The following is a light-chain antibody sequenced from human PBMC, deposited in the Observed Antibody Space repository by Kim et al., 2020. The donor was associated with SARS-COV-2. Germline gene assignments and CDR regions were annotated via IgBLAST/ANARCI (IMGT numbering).Light chain of an antibody. CDR2: AAS. J-gene: IGKJ3*01. CDR1: QDIGNY. CDR3: QMYSSDPDT. V-gene: IGKV1-27*01. Sequence: DIQMTQSPSSLSASVGDRVTVTCRASQDIGNYLAWYQQRPGKVPKLLIYAASTLQSGVPSRFSGSGSGTDVTLTINSLQAEDVATYYCQMYSSDPDTFGP.